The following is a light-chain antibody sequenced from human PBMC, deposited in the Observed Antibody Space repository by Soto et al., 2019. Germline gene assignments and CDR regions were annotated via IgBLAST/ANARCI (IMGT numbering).Light chain of an antibody. CDR3: HQYGSSPLPGGSPLP. J-gene: IGKJ4*01. Sequence: ENVLTQSPGTLSLSPGERATLSCRASQSVSGNYLAWYQHKPGQAPRLLIYGASSRATGIADRFSGSGSGTDFHLTISRLEPEDFAVYYCHQYGSSPLPGGSPLPFGGGTKVEIK. CDR1: QSVSGNY. V-gene: IGKV3-20*01. CDR2: GAS.